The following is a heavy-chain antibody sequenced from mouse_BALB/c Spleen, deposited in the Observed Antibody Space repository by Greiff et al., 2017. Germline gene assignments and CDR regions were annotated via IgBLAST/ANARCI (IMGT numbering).Heavy chain of an antibody. J-gene: IGHJ2*01. V-gene: IGHV5-6-3*01. D-gene: IGHD1-1*01. CDR2: INSNGGST. CDR3: ARDRGTTVVAFDY. CDR1: GFTFSSYG. Sequence: EVHLVESGGGLVQPGGSLKLSCAASGFTFSSYGMSWVRQTPDKRLELVATINSNGGSTYYPDSVKGRFTISRDNAKNTLYLQMSSLKSEDTAMYYCARDRGTTVVAFDYWGQGTTLTVSS.